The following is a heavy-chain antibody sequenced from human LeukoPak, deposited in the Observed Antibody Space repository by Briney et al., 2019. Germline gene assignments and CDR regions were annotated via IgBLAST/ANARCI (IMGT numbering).Heavy chain of an antibody. J-gene: IGHJ4*02. CDR2: IKQDGSDK. Sequence: QAGGSLILSCAGSGFTFSSYWMTWVRQAPGKGLEWVASIKQDGSDKYYADSVKGRLTISRDNAKNSLYLQMNSLRAEDTPVYYCARIYCSGGSCTFDYWGQGTLVTVSS. CDR1: GFTFSSYW. D-gene: IGHD2-15*01. V-gene: IGHV3-7*04. CDR3: ARIYCSGGSCTFDY.